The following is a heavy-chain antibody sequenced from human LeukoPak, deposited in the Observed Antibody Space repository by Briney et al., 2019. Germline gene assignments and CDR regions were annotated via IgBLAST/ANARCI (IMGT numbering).Heavy chain of an antibody. D-gene: IGHD3-22*01. Sequence: GGSLRLSCGASGFTFNTYAMSWVRQAPGTGPEWVSSISTSGGSTYYADFVKGRFTISRDNSKNTLYLQMSTLRGEDTAVCYCAKHLVKNFYDNSGYLGAFDIWGRGTMVTVSP. CDR2: ISTSGGST. CDR1: GFTFNTYA. CDR3: AKHLVKNFYDNSGYLGAFDI. J-gene: IGHJ3*02. V-gene: IGHV3-23*01.